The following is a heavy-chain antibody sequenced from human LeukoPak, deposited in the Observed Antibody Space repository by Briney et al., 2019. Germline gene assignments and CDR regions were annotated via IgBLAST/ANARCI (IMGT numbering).Heavy chain of an antibody. V-gene: IGHV3-73*01. D-gene: IGHD2-2*02. J-gene: IGHJ4*02. CDR1: GFTFSGSA. Sequence: AGGPLRLSCAASGFTFSGSAMHWVRQASGKGLEWVGRIRSKANSYATAYAASVKGRFTISRDDSKNTAYLQMNSLKTEDTAVYYCTREYCSSTSCYNYWGQGTLVTVSS. CDR2: IRSKANSYAT. CDR3: TREYCSSTSCYNY.